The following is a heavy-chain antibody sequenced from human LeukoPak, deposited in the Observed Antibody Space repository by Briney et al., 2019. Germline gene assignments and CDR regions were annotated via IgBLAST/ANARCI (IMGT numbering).Heavy chain of an antibody. CDR2: ISGSGGST. Sequence: PGGSLRLSCAASGFKFSYAWMSWVRLAPGKGLEWVSAISGSGGSTYYADSVKGRFTISRDNSKNTLYLQMNSLRAEDTAVYYCAKDYGGTFWGQGTLVTVSS. CDR1: GFKFSYAW. V-gene: IGHV3-23*01. CDR3: AKDYGGTF. J-gene: IGHJ4*02. D-gene: IGHD4-17*01.